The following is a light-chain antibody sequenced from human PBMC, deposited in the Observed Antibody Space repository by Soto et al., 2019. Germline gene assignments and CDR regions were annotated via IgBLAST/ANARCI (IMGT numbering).Light chain of an antibody. Sequence: QSVLTQPPSVSAAPGQKVTISCFGSSSNIGSDYVSWYQQLPGTAPKLLIYENSERPSGIPDRFSGSKSGTSATLGITGLQTGDEADHYCGAWDSSLTGGVFGGGTKVTVL. CDR3: GAWDSSLTGGV. J-gene: IGLJ2*01. V-gene: IGLV1-51*02. CDR2: ENS. CDR1: SSNIGSDY.